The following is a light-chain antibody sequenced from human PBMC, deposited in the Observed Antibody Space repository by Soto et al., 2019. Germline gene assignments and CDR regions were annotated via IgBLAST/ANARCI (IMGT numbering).Light chain of an antibody. CDR1: QSISGW. V-gene: IGKV1-5*01. J-gene: IGKJ1*01. CDR3: LQYNNFPRT. CDR2: DAS. Sequence: DIQMTQSPSALSASVGDNVTITCRASQSISGWLAWYQQRPGKAPKLLIFDASSLESGVPSRFSGSESGTEFTFTISSLQPDDFATYFCLQYNNFPRTFGQGTEVEI.